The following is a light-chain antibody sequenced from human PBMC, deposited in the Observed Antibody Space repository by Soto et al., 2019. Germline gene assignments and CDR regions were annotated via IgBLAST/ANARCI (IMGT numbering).Light chain of an antibody. J-gene: IGKJ5*01. CDR1: QGVSSY. CDR2: DAS. V-gene: IGKV3-11*01. Sequence: EIMLTQCPATVSLAALGRGSLFCRASQGVSSYLAWYQQKPGQAPRLLIYDASNRATGIPARFSGSGSGTGLPLTIGSLQSEDFATYYCPLYYDWPTTFGQGTRLEIK. CDR3: PLYYDWPTT.